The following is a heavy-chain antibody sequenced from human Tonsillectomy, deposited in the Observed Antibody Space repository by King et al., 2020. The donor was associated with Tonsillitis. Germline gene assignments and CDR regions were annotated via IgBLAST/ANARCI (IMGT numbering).Heavy chain of an antibody. CDR1: GLIVSDYY. J-gene: IGHJ4*02. CDR3: SRYILSSSWRANDY. D-gene: IGHD3-22*01. Sequence: LVESGGALVQPGGSLRLSCAASGLIVSDYYIDWFRQAPGKGLEWVGRTRNKANSYTTVYAASLKGRFTVSRDDSTNSVFLQMNSLKTEDTAVYYCSRYILSSSWRANDYWGQGTLVTVSS. CDR2: TRNKANSYTT. V-gene: IGHV3-72*01.